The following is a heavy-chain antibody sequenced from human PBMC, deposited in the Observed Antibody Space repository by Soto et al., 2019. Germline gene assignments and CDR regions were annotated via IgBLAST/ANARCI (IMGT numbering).Heavy chain of an antibody. CDR3: AKGVGMDV. V-gene: IGHV3-30*18. CDR2: ISYDGSNK. J-gene: IGHJ6*02. Sequence: QVQLVESGGGVVQPGRSLRLSCAASGFTFSSYGMHWVRQAPGKGLEWVAVISYDGSNKYYADSVKGRFTISRDNSKNKLYLQMNSLRAEDTAVYYCAKGVGMDVWGQGTTVTVSS. CDR1: GFTFSSYG.